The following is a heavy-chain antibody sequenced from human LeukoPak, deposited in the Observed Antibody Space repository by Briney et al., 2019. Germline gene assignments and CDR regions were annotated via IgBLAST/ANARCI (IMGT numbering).Heavy chain of an antibody. CDR3: AREGWEVFFAY. Sequence: SETLPLTCTVSGGSISSYYWSWIRQPAGKGLEWIGRIHASGSSTYNPSLKGRVTMSVDTSNNHFSLNLSSVTAADTALYYCAREGWEVFFAYWGQGTLVTVSS. CDR2: IHASGSS. D-gene: IGHD1-26*01. V-gene: IGHV4-4*07. J-gene: IGHJ4*02. CDR1: GGSISSYY.